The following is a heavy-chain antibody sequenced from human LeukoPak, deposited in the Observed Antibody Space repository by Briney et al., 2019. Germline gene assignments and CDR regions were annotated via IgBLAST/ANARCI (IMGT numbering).Heavy chain of an antibody. V-gene: IGHV3-23*01. J-gene: IGHJ4*02. CDR3: AKASIAVAGTRPEYYFDY. Sequence: PGRSLRLSCAASGFTFSSYGMHWVRQAPGKGLEWVSAISGSGGSTYYADSVKGRFTISRDNSKNTLYLQMNSLRAEDTAVYYCAKASIAVAGTRPEYYFDYWGQGTLVTVSS. CDR2: ISGSGGST. D-gene: IGHD6-19*01. CDR1: GFTFSSYG.